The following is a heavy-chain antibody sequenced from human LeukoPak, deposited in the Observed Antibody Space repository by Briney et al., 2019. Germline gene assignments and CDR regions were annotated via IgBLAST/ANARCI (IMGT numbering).Heavy chain of an antibody. V-gene: IGHV3-21*01. Sequence: GGSLRLSCAASGFTFSYFSMNWVRQAPGKGLEWVSSISSSGSYIYYADSVKGRFTVSRDNAKNSLYLQMDSLRAEDTAVYYCAREYSSSSDRLDYWGKGTLVTVSS. CDR1: GFTFSYFS. J-gene: IGHJ4*02. CDR2: ISSSGSYI. D-gene: IGHD6-6*01. CDR3: AREYSSSSDRLDY.